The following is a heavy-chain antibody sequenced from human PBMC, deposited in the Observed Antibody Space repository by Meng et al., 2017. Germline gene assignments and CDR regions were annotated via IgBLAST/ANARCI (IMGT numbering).Heavy chain of an antibody. CDR1: GFTFSRSD. J-gene: IGHJ4*02. V-gene: IGHV3-30*01. CDR3: AHFDY. Sequence: QVTLGGFGGGVASPGRALSLSFAASGFTFSRSDMHWVRQDTGNGLEWEAVLSYDRSNKYYVDSVKGRFTLSRDNSKNTLYLQMNSLRAEDTAVYYCAHFDYWGQGTLVTVSS. CDR2: LSYDRSNK.